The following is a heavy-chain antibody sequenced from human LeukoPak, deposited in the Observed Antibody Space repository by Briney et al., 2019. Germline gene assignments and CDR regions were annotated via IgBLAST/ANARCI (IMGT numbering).Heavy chain of an antibody. CDR2: INHSGST. CDR3: ARVPSRGSPFFDF. Sequence: SETLSLTCGVYGGSFFGYYWTWIRQPPGKGLEWIGEINHSGSTRYNPSLKSRVTISLDTSKSQFSLKLTSVTAADTAVYFRARVPSRGSPFFDFWGQGTLVTVSS. D-gene: IGHD5-12*01. V-gene: IGHV4-34*01. J-gene: IGHJ4*02. CDR1: GGSFFGYY.